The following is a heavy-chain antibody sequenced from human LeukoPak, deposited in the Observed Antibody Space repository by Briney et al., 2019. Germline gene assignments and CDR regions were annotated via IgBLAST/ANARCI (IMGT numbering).Heavy chain of an antibody. Sequence: GGSLRLSCAASGFTFSSYAMRWVRQAPGKGLEWVSGISGSGGSTYYADCVKGRFSISRDNSKNTLYLQMNSLRAEDTAGYYCAKDYDYGGVNWFDPWGQGTLVIVSS. CDR3: AKDYDYGGVNWFDP. J-gene: IGHJ5*02. CDR2: ISGSGGST. V-gene: IGHV3-23*01. D-gene: IGHD4-23*01. CDR1: GFTFSSYA.